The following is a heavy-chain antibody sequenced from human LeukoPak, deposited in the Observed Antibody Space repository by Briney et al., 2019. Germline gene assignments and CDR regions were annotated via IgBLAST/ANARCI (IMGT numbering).Heavy chain of an antibody. V-gene: IGHV3-30*03. CDR1: GFTFSSYG. Sequence: PGGSLRLSCAASGFTFSSYGMHWVRQAPGKGLEWVAVISYDGSNKYYADSVKGRFTISRDNSKSTLSLQMNSLRAEDMAIYYCATYRQVLLPFESWGQGTLVTVSS. D-gene: IGHD2-8*02. CDR3: ATYRQVLLPFES. CDR2: ISYDGSNK. J-gene: IGHJ4*02.